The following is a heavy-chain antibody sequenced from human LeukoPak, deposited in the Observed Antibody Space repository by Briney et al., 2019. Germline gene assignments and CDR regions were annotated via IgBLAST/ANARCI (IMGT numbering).Heavy chain of an antibody. V-gene: IGHV3-48*03. J-gene: IGHJ4*02. D-gene: IGHD6-13*01. CDR3: AKASSSWAFDY. CDR1: GFTFSSYE. Sequence: GGSLRLSCAASGFTFSSYEMNWVRQAPGKGLGWVSYISSSGSTIYYADSVKGRFTISRDNAKNSLYLQMNSLRAEDMALYYCAKASSSWAFDYWGQGTLVTVSS. CDR2: ISSSGSTI.